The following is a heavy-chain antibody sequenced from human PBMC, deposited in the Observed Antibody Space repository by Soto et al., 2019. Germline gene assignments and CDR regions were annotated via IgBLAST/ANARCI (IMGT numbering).Heavy chain of an antibody. D-gene: IGHD3-10*02. V-gene: IGHV4-59*01. CDR1: GGSISVYY. Sequence: QVQLQESGPGLVKPSETLSLTCTVSGGSISVYYWSWIRQPPGKGLEWIGYSYNSGSTNSNPSLKSRVTISVDSSKNQFSLNLSSVTAADTAVYYCARVLSGVVDHHFDYWGQGTLVTVSS. J-gene: IGHJ4*02. CDR3: ARVLSGVVDHHFDY. CDR2: SYNSGST.